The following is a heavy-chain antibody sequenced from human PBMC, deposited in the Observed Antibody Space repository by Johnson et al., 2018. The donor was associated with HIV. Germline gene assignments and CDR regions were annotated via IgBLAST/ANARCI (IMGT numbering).Heavy chain of an antibody. CDR3: ARDLYYYVTSGYYLNVPDALDF. CDR1: GFTFSSYA. V-gene: IGHV3-30*04. D-gene: IGHD3-22*01. J-gene: IGHJ3*01. CDR2: ISFDGSYK. Sequence: QVQLVESGGGVVQPGRSLRLSCAASGFTFSSYAMHWVRQAPGKGLEWVAVISFDGSYKYYADSVKGRFTISRDSSKNTLYLQVNSLRAEDTAVYYCARDLYYYVTSGYYLNVPDALDFWGQGTMVTVSS.